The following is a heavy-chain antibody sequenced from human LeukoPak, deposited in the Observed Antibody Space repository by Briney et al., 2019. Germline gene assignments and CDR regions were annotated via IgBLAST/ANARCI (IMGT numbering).Heavy chain of an antibody. J-gene: IGHJ4*02. Sequence: SETLSLTCTVSGGSISSYYWNWIRQPPGKGLEWIGYIYYSGSTNYNPSLMSRVTISVDTSKNQFSLKLSSVTAADTAVYYCARVYDILTDYYFDYWGQGTLVTVSS. D-gene: IGHD3-9*01. V-gene: IGHV4-59*01. CDR1: GGSISSYY. CDR3: ARVYDILTDYYFDY. CDR2: IYYSGST.